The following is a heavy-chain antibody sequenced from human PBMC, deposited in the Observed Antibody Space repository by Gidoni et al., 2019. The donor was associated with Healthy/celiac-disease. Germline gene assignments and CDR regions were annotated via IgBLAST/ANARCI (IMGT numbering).Heavy chain of an antibody. D-gene: IGHD3-22*01. CDR3: ARDSTMIVGGGLGL. CDR1: RFTFSSYA. J-gene: IGHJ4*02. Sequence: QVQLVESGGGVVQHGRSLRLACAASRFTFSSYAMHWVRQAPGKGLEWVAVISYDGSNKYYADSVKGRFTISRDNSKNTLYLQMNSLRAEDTAVYYCARDSTMIVGGGLGLWGQGTLVTVSS. CDR2: ISYDGSNK. V-gene: IGHV3-30-3*01.